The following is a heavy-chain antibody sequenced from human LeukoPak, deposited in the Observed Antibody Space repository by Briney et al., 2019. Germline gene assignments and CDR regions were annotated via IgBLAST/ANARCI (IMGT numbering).Heavy chain of an antibody. V-gene: IGHV4-59*08. Sequence: SDTLSLTCTVSGASMNNYYWSWIRQSPEKGLEWLGFVFSRGTTNLNPSFKSRLIMSIDTSKNQFSLRLSSVTAADTAVYFCARSWAAKWELPGQFDSWGQGRLVGVSS. D-gene: IGHD1-26*01. CDR3: ARSWAAKWELPGQFDS. J-gene: IGHJ4*02. CDR1: GASMNNYY. CDR2: VFSRGTT.